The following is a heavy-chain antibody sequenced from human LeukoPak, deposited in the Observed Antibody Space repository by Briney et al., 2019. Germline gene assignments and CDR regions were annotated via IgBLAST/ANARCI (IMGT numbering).Heavy chain of an antibody. J-gene: IGHJ4*02. CDR2: INHSGST. V-gene: IGHV4-34*01. D-gene: IGHD3-10*01. Sequence: SETLSLTCAVYGGSFSGYYWSWIRQPPGKGLEWIGEINHSGSTNYNPSLKSRVTISVDTSKNQFSLKLSSVTAADTAVYYCARGGTQYYYGSGRYFDYWGREPWSPSPQ. CDR1: GGSFSGYY. CDR3: ARGGTQYYYGSGRYFDY.